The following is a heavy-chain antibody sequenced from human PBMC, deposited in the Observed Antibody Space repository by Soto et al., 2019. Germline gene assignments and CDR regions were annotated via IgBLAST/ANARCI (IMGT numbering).Heavy chain of an antibody. Sequence: GGSLRLSCAASGFTFSSYGMHWVRQAPGKGLEWVAVISYDGSNKYYADSVKGRFTISRDNSKNTPYLQMNSLRAEDTAVYYCAKDGLLVYYYDSSGYFDYWGQGTLVTVSS. D-gene: IGHD3-22*01. CDR2: ISYDGSNK. J-gene: IGHJ4*02. CDR3: AKDGLLVYYYDSSGYFDY. CDR1: GFTFSSYG. V-gene: IGHV3-30*18.